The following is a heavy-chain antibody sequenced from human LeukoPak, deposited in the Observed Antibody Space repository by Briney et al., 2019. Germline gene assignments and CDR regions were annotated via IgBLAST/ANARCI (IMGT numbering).Heavy chain of an antibody. J-gene: IGHJ4*02. CDR2: LQRNGGGT. CDR3: ASGLGYGDYAFDF. V-gene: IGHV3-20*04. CDR1: GFNFDDLG. Sequence: PGGSLRLSCEASGFNFDDLGMAWVRQVPGKGLEWVSGLQRNGGGTGYADSVKGRFTIFRDNAKNSLHLQMNSLTVEDTALYYCASGLGYGDYAFDFWGQGTLVTVSS. D-gene: IGHD4-17*01.